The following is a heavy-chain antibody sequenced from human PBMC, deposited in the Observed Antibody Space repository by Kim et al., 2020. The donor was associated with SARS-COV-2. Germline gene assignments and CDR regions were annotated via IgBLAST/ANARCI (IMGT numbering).Heavy chain of an antibody. Sequence: GGSLRLSCAASGVIFRNYAMTWVRQAPGKGLEWVSIISGSGGNTYYADSVKGRLTISRDNSKNTLDLQMNSLRAEDTAVYSCARDVRGTRAFDVWGQGTLVAVSS. CDR3: ARDVRGTRAFDV. V-gene: IGHV3-23*01. CDR2: ISGSGGNT. D-gene: IGHD1-1*01. CDR1: GVIFRNYA. J-gene: IGHJ3*01.